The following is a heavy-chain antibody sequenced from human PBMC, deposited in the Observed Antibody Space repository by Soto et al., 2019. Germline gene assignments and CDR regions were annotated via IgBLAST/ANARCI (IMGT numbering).Heavy chain of an antibody. CDR2: IYSGGST. J-gene: IGHJ6*03. Sequence: EVQLVESGGGLVQPGGSLRLSCAASGFTVSSNYMSWVRQAPGKGLEWVSVIYSGGSTYYADSVKGRFTISRDNSKNTLYLQMNSLRAEDTAVYYCARALGDYTSYSMDVWGKGTTVTVSS. CDR1: GFTVSSNY. D-gene: IGHD3-16*01. CDR3: ARALGDYTSYSMDV. V-gene: IGHV3-66*01.